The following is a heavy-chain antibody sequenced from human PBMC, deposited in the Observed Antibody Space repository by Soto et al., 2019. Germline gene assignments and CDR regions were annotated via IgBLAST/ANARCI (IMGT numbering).Heavy chain of an antibody. D-gene: IGHD3-10*01. J-gene: IGHJ6*02. CDR2: ISYDGSNK. CDR1: GFTFSSYG. Sequence: PGGSLRLSCAASGFTFSSYGMHWVRQAPGKGLEWVAVISYDGSNKYYADSVKGRFTISRDNSKNTLYLQMNSLRAEDTAVYYCSRMVTMLRGLTRLAYGMDVWGQGTTVTVSS. V-gene: IGHV3-30*03. CDR3: SRMVTMLRGLTRLAYGMDV.